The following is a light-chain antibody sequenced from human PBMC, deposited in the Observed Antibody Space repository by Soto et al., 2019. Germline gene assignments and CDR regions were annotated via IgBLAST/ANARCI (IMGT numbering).Light chain of an antibody. CDR1: SSNIGAGYD. CDR2: GNS. V-gene: IGLV1-40*01. J-gene: IGLJ2*01. Sequence: QSVLTQPPSVSGAPGQRVTISCTGSSSNIGAGYDVHWYQQLPGTAPKLLIYGNSNRPSGVPDRFSGSKSGTSASLAITGLQAEDEAHYYCQSYDSSLSGWVVFGGGTKVTVL. CDR3: QSYDSSLSGWVV.